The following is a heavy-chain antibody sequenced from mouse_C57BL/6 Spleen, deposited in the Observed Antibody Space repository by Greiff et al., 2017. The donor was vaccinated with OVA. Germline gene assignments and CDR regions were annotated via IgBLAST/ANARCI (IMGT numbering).Heavy chain of an antibody. V-gene: IGHV5-6*01. Sequence: EVQLQESGGDLVKPGGSLKLSCAASGFTFSSYGMSWVRQTPDKRLEWVATISSGGSYTYYPDSVKGRFTISRDNAKNTLYLQMSSLKSEDTAMYYCARQATTVVASFDYWGQGTTLTVSS. J-gene: IGHJ2*01. CDR3: ARQATTVVASFDY. CDR1: GFTFSSYG. D-gene: IGHD1-1*01. CDR2: ISSGGSYT.